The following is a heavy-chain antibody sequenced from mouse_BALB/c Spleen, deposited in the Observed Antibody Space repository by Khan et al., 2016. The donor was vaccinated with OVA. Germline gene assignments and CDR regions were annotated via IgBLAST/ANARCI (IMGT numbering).Heavy chain of an antibody. J-gene: IGHJ1*01. CDR1: GYSFTSYW. CDR2: IHPSDSET. Sequence: QVQLQQSGAELVRPGASVKLSCKASGYSFTSYWMNWVKERPGQGLEWIGLIHPSDSETRLNQKFKDKATLTVDKSSSTAYTQLSRPTSEDSAVYYAERGTRSHYWSHGVWGAENTVTVST. CDR3: ERGTRSHYWSHGV. D-gene: IGHD1-1*01. V-gene: IGHV1S82*01.